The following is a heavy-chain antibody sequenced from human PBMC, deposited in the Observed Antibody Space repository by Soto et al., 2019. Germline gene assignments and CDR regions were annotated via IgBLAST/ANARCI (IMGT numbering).Heavy chain of an antibody. D-gene: IGHD3-22*01. J-gene: IGHJ4*02. Sequence: QVQLVQSGAEVKKPGASVKVSCQTSGYTFLDSYIHWVRQAPGQGLEWMGYIDPNSGDTNYGKVFQGRVTVTRDTSVSTVYMELTRLKSGDTAFYYWARYDGGYMGVDFWGQGTLVTVSS. CDR2: IDPNSGDT. CDR1: GYTFLDSY. CDR3: ARYDGGYMGVDF. V-gene: IGHV1-2*02.